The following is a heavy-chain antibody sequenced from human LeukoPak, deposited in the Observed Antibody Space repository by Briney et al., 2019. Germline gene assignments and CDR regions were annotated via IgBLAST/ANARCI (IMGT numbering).Heavy chain of an antibody. CDR2: IYFSGTP. J-gene: IGHJ5*01. V-gene: IGHV4-39*01. CDR1: RGSIRTADYY. D-gene: IGHD6-13*01. Sequence: SETLSLTCTVSRGSIRTADYYWAWVRQPPGEGLEWLGSIYFSGTPYFNPSLKSRVAVSIDTSKNQFPLKVTSVNASDTAVYFCARTSSWYAGAWFDSWGQGTLVTVSS. CDR3: ARTSSWYAGAWFDS.